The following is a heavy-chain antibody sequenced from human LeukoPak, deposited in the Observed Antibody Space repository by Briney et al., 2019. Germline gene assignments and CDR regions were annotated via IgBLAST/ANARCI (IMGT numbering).Heavy chain of an antibody. CDR2: IPYDESNK. CDR1: GFTFSTYA. Sequence: GGSLRLSCAASGFTFSTYAMHWVRQAPGKGLEWVAVIPYDESNKYYADSVKGRFTISRENSKNRLYLQMNSLRAEDTAVYYCARAEGYGGELDSWGQGTLVTVSS. J-gene: IGHJ4*02. CDR3: ARAEGYGGELDS. V-gene: IGHV3-30*04. D-gene: IGHD4-23*01.